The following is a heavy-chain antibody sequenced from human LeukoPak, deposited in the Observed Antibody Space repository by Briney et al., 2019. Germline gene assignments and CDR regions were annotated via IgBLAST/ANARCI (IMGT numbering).Heavy chain of an antibody. J-gene: IGHJ4*02. V-gene: IGHV1-18*01. Sequence: ASVKVSCKASGYTFTSYAMNWVRQAPGQGLEWMGWISAYNGNTNYAQKLQGRVTMTTDTSTSTAYMELRSLRSDDTAVYYCARDDPAMANRYYFDYWGQGTLVTVSS. CDR3: ARDDPAMANRYYFDY. CDR1: GYTFTSYA. CDR2: ISAYNGNT. D-gene: IGHD5-18*01.